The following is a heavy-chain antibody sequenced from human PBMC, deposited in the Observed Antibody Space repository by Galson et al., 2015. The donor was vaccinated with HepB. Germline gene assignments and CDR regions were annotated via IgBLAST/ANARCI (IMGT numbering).Heavy chain of an antibody. V-gene: IGHV3-21*01. J-gene: IGHJ4*02. CDR1: GFSFSSCS. CDR3: ARGKYSGYDPAFDY. Sequence: SLRLSCAASGFSFSSCSMNWVRQAPGKGLEWVSSISSSSNYIYYADSVKGRFTISRDNVKNSLYLQMNSLRAEDTAVYYCARGKYSGYDPAFDYWGQGTLVTVSS. D-gene: IGHD5-12*01. CDR2: ISSSSNYI.